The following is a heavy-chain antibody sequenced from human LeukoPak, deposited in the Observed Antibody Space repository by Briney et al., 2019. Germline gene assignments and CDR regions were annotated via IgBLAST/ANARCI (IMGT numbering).Heavy chain of an antibody. CDR2: IKQDGSEK. V-gene: IGHV3-7*01. Sequence: GGSLRLSCAASGFTFSSYWMSWVRQAPGKGLERVANIKQDGSEKYYVDSVKGRFTISRDNSKNTLFLQMNSLRGEDTAVYNCAKDPSNYGSGFMDVWGKGTTVTVSS. D-gene: IGHD3-10*01. CDR1: GFTFSSYW. J-gene: IGHJ6*03. CDR3: AKDPSNYGSGFMDV.